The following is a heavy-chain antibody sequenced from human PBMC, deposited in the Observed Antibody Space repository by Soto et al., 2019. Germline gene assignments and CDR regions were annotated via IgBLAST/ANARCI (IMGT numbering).Heavy chain of an antibody. D-gene: IGHD6-19*01. Sequence: SETLSLTCTVSGGSISSYYWGWVRQSPGKGLEWIADMFHSGSTNYSPSLESRVTLSVDKSKNQFSLKMNSVTAADTAVYFCVMSPGWYKIDSWGQGILVTVSS. J-gene: IGHJ4*02. CDR1: GGSISSYY. CDR3: VMSPGWYKIDS. CDR2: MFHSGST. V-gene: IGHV4-59*12.